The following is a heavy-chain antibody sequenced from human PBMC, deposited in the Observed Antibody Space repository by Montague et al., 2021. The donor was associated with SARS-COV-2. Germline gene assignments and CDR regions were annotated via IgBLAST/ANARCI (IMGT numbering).Heavy chain of an antibody. CDR3: ARGGGWKRHFDY. V-gene: IGHV4-59*01. CDR1: GGPINNYY. J-gene: IGHJ4*02. CDR2: IYYTGST. Sequence: SETLSLTCNVSGGPINNYYWSWVRQSPGRGLEWIGYIYYTGSTTRNPSLDSRVTISLDTSRDLVSLSLRSLTAADTAVYYCARGGGWKRHFDYWGQGTLVAVSS. D-gene: IGHD4-23*01.